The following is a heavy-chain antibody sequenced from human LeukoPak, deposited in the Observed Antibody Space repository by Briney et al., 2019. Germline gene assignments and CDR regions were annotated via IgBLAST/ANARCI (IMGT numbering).Heavy chain of an antibody. CDR3: ARAEVSGSFHFDY. CDR1: GGSISSGGYY. V-gene: IGHV4-31*03. J-gene: IGHJ4*02. D-gene: IGHD1-26*01. CDR2: IYYSGST. Sequence: PSETPSLTCTVSGGSISSGGYYWSWIRQHPGKGLEWIGYIYYSGSTYYNPSLKSRVTISVDTSKNQFSLKLSSVTAADTAVYYCARAEVSGSFHFDYWGQGTLVTVSS.